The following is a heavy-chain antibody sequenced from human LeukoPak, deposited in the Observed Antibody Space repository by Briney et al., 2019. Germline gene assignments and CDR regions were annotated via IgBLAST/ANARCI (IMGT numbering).Heavy chain of an antibody. Sequence: SETLSLTCTVSGGSISSYYWSWIRQPPGKGLEWIGYIYYSGSTNYNPPLKSRVTISVDTSKNQFSLKLSSVTAADTAVYYCARRIVVVTDDAFDIWGQGTMVTVSS. V-gene: IGHV4-59*01. CDR1: GGSISSYY. J-gene: IGHJ3*02. CDR3: ARRIVVVTDDAFDI. CDR2: IYYSGST. D-gene: IGHD3-22*01.